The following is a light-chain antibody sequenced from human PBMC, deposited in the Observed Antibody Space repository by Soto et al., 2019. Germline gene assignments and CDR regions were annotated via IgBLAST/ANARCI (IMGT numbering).Light chain of an antibody. Sequence: DIQMTHAPCTLSASVGDRVTITCRASQSVNYWLAWSKPKPGKAPNLLIYDVSNLESGVPSRFSGTGSGTEFTLTISSLQTDDFATYYCQQYNSHWTFGQGTKLDI. V-gene: IGKV1-5*01. J-gene: IGKJ1*01. CDR1: QSVNYW. CDR2: DVS. CDR3: QQYNSHWT.